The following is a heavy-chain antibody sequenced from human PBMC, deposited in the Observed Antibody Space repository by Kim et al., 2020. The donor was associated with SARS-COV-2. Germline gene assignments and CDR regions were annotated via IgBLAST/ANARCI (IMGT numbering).Heavy chain of an antibody. V-gene: IGHV3-23*01. Sequence: GGSLRLSCAASGFTFSSYAMSWVRQAPGKGLEWVSAISGSGGSTYYADSVKGRFTISRDNSKNTLYLQMNSLRAEDTAVYYCAKARLDEAAHVRWYFHYWGQGTLVTVSS. CDR1: GFTFSSYA. J-gene: IGHJ4*02. CDR3: AKARLDEAAHVRWYFHY. CDR2: ISGSGGST. D-gene: IGHD6-6*01.